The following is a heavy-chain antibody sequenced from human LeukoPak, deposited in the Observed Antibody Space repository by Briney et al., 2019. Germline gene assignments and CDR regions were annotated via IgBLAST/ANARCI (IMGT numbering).Heavy chain of an antibody. Sequence: ASVKVSCKASGYTFTGYYMHWVRRAPGQGLEWMGWINPNSGGTNYAQKFQGRVTMTRDTSISTAYMELSRLRSDDTAVYYCARDHGIAAAGTRWFDPWGQGTLVTVSS. J-gene: IGHJ5*02. V-gene: IGHV1-2*02. CDR1: GYTFTGYY. CDR3: ARDHGIAAAGTRWFDP. D-gene: IGHD6-13*01. CDR2: INPNSGGT.